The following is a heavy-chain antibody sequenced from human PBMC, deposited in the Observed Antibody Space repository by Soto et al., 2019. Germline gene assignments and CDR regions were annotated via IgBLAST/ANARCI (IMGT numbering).Heavy chain of an antibody. D-gene: IGHD3-22*01. Sequence: SVKDSCQASGYTFASYGISWVRQAPVQGLEWMGWISAYNGNTNYAQKLQGRVTMTTDTSTSTAYMELRSLRSDDTAVYYCARDQSSGQIDYYYGMDVWGQGTTVTVSS. V-gene: IGHV1-18*01. J-gene: IGHJ6*02. CDR2: ISAYNGNT. CDR1: GYTFASYG. CDR3: ARDQSSGQIDYYYGMDV.